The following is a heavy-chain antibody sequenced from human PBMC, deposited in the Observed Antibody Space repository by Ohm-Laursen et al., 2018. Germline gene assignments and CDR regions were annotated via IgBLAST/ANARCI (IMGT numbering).Heavy chain of an antibody. D-gene: IGHD3-10*01. V-gene: IGHV4-59*08. Sequence: SETLSLTCTVSGGSISGYYWSWVRQPPGNGLEWLAWIHYSGNTKYNPSLESRVTISVETSKNHFSLHLYSVTAADTAVYYCARHYNSGTYPLDYWGHGTLVTVSS. CDR2: IHYSGNT. CDR3: ARHYNSGTYPLDY. J-gene: IGHJ4*01. CDR1: GGSISGYY.